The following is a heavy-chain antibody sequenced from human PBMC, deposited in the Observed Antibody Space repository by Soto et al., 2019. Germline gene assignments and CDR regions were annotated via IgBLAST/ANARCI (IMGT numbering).Heavy chain of an antibody. CDR2: IYHSGTT. CDR3: ARTVKRVVRGVPIIYGLDV. CDR1: GGSISSGGYS. V-gene: IGHV4-30-2*02. J-gene: IGHJ6*02. Sequence: SETLSLTCAVSGGSISSGGYSWSWIRQPLGKGLEWIGYIYHSGTTYYNPSLKSRVTISVGSSKNQFSLRLSSVTAADTAVYYCARTVKRVVRGVPIIYGLDVWGQGTTVTVSS. D-gene: IGHD3-10*01.